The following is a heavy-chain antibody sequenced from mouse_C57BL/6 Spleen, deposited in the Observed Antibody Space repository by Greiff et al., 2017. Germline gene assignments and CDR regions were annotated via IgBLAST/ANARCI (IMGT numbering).Heavy chain of an antibody. J-gene: IGHJ4*01. Sequence: EVKLVESGPELVKPGASVKISCKASGYSFTGYYMNWVKQSPEKSLEWIGEINPSTGGTTYNQKFKAKATLTVDKSSSTAYMQLKSLTSEDSAVYYCARYPSMDYWGQGTSVTVSS. V-gene: IGHV1-42*01. CDR2: INPSTGGT. CDR3: ARYPSMDY. CDR1: GYSFTGYY.